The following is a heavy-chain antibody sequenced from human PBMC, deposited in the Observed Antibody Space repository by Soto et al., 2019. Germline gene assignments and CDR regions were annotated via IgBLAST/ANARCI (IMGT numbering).Heavy chain of an antibody. D-gene: IGHD6-19*01. CDR1: GGSVSRDPHY. Sequence: SETLSLTCTVSGGSVSRDPHYWGLIRQPPGKGLEWIATTHWRWTTYYSPALKSRVSISVDSSKNQFSLKLSSVTAADTAVYYCARSPPGIAVAVMVDWGQGTLVTVSS. V-gene: IGHV4-39*07. CDR3: ARSPPGIAVAVMVD. J-gene: IGHJ4*02. CDR2: THWRWTT.